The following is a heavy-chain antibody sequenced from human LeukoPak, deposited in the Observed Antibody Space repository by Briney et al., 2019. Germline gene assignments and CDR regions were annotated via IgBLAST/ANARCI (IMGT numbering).Heavy chain of an antibody. J-gene: IGHJ4*02. V-gene: IGHV6-1*01. CDR1: GDSVSSNSAA. Sequence: SQTLSLTCAISGDSVSSNSAAWNWIRQSPSRGLEWLGRTYYRSKWYNDYAVSVKSRITINPDTSKNQFSLQLNSVTPEDTAVYYCARAGDSVHYDFWSGYYVIDYWGQGTLVTVSS. CDR3: ARAGDSVHYDFWSGYYVIDY. CDR2: TYYRSKWYN. D-gene: IGHD3-3*01.